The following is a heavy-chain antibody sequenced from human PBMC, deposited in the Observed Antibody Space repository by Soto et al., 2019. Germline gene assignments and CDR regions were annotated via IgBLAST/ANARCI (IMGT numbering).Heavy chain of an antibody. CDR1: GFTVSNNY. Sequence: DVHLEESGGGLIQTGGSLRLSCAVSGFTVSNNYMTWVRQAPGKGLEWVSLIYSSGGTKYADSVRCRFTISRDNSKNTLYLQMNSLKVEDTAVYYCARDPPGIAASGSYNWGQGTLVTVSS. J-gene: IGHJ4*02. D-gene: IGHD6-13*01. CDR3: ARDPPGIAASGSYN. V-gene: IGHV3-53*01. CDR2: IYSSGGT.